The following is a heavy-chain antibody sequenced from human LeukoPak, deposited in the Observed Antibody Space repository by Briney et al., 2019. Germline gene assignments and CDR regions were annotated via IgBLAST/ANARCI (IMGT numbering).Heavy chain of an antibody. J-gene: IGHJ6*03. CDR3: ARHLRGEGVVVTGGYYYYYMDV. V-gene: IGHV5-51*01. CDR1: GFDFTAYG. Sequence: GESLKISCKCSGFDFTAYGIAWVRQMPGKGLEWMGIIYPGDSDTRYSPSFQGQVTISADKSISTAYLQWSSLKASDTAMYYCARHLRGEGVVVTGGYYYYYMDVWGKGTTVTVSS. CDR2: IYPGDSDT. D-gene: IGHD2-21*02.